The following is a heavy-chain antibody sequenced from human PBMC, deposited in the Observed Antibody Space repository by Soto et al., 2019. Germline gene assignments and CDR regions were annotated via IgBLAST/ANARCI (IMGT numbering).Heavy chain of an antibody. CDR1: GGSISSYY. J-gene: IGHJ4*02. D-gene: IGHD3-10*01. V-gene: IGHV4-59*01. CDR2: IYYSGTT. CDR3: ARESYYGSGATVVAY. Sequence: QVQLQESGPGLVKPSETLSLTCTVSGGSISSYYWSWIRQPPGKGLEWIGYIYYSGTTSYNPSLNSRVTMSVDTSKNQFSLKVNSVTAADTAVHYCARESYYGSGATVVAYWGQGTLVTVSS.